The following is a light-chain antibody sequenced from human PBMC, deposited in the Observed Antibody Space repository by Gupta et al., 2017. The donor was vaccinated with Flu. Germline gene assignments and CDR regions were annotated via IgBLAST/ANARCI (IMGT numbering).Light chain of an antibody. Sequence: VALGPPATITCAGDNTGSKTVHCHQQPPRQPPTLVIYSDTTRPPGIPECFSGSNSGNTATLTLSTAEVGDECDYYCQVWDGSAIFGGGTKLTVL. J-gene: IGLJ2*01. CDR2: SDT. V-gene: IGLV3-9*01. CDR1: NTGSKT. CDR3: QVWDGSAI.